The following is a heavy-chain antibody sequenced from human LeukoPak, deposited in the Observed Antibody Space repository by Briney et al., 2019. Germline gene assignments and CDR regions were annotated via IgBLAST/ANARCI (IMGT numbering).Heavy chain of an antibody. CDR3: ARGGRLGELFSPDY. D-gene: IGHD3-16*01. CDR2: ISTYNGNT. V-gene: IGHV1-18*04. CDR1: AYTFTSYG. J-gene: IGHJ4*02. Sequence: VASVKVSRKSSAYTFTSYGITWVRQAPGQGLEWMGWISTYNGNTNYAQNLQGRVTMTTDTSTSTAYMELRSLRSDDTAVYYCARGGRLGELFSPDYWGQGTLVTVSS.